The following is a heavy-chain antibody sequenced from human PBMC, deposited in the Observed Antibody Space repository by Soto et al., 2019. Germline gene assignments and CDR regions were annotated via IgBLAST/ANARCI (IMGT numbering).Heavy chain of an antibody. Sequence: QVQLVQSGAEVKKPGASVKVSCKASGYTFTSYYMHWVRQAPGQGLEWMGIINPSGGSTSYAQKFQGRVTMTRDTSTSKVYMELSSLRSEDTAVYYCARGGYYYDSSGYYFDYWGQGTLVTVSS. J-gene: IGHJ4*02. V-gene: IGHV1-46*01. D-gene: IGHD3-22*01. CDR2: INPSGGST. CDR1: GYTFTSYY. CDR3: ARGGYYYDSSGYYFDY.